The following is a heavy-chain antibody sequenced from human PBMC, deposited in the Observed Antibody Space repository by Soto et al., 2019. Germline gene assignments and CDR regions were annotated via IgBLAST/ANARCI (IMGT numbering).Heavy chain of an antibody. CDR3: TSTLDGSEYFSPDFDY. Sequence: EVQLVESGGDLVQPGGSLKLSCAASGFTFSGSAMHWVRQASGKGLEWVGHVRRRAKNYATVYSASVKGRFIISRDDSKNTAYLQMHSLNNYDTAVSYVTSTLDGSEYFSPDFDYWGQGTLVTVSS. D-gene: IGHD3-3*01. V-gene: IGHV3-73*02. CDR1: GFTFSGSA. J-gene: IGHJ4*02. CDR2: VRRRAKNYAT.